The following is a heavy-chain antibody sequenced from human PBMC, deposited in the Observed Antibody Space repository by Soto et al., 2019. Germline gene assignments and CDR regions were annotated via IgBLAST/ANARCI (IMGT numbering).Heavy chain of an antibody. CDR1: GGTFSSYA. D-gene: IGHD4-17*01. V-gene: IGHV1-69*01. Sequence: QVQLVQSGAEVKKPGSSVKVSCKASGGTFSSYAISWVRQAPGQGLEWMGGIIPIFGTANYAQKFQGRVTITADESTSTAYMELSSLRSEDTAVYYCARLSAGDYPHYFDYWGQGTLVTVSS. CDR3: ARLSAGDYPHYFDY. J-gene: IGHJ4*02. CDR2: IIPIFGTA.